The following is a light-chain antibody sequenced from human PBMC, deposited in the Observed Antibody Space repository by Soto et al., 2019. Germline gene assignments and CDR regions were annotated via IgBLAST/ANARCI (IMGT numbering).Light chain of an antibody. CDR1: QSVRSSY. V-gene: IGKV3-20*01. CDR3: QQYGSAPRT. CDR2: GAA. Sequence: EIVLTQFPGTLSLSPGERATLSCRASQSVRSSYLAWYQQKPGQAPRLLIYGAASRATGSPDRVSGSGSGTDCTVTISRLEPKDFAVYYCQQYGSAPRTFGQETK. J-gene: IGKJ1*01.